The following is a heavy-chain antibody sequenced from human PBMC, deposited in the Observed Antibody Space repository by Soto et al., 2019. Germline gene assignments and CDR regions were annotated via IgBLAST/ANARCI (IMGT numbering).Heavy chain of an antibody. J-gene: IGHJ3*02. CDR2: INAGNGNT. Sequence: ASVKVSCKASGYTFASYAMHWVRQAPGQRLEWMGWINAGNGNTKYSQKFQGRVTITRDTSASTAYMELSSLRSEDTAVYYCAREAYGTLSAFDIWGQGTMVTVSS. CDR3: AREAYGTLSAFDI. CDR1: GYTFASYA. D-gene: IGHD4-17*01. V-gene: IGHV1-3*01.